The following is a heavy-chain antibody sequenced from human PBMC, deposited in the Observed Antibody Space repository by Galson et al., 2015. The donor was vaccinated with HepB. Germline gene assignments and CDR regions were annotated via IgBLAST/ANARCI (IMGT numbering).Heavy chain of an antibody. CDR1: GFTFSSYA. D-gene: IGHD6-19*01. Sequence: FLRLSCAASGFTFSSYAMHWVRQAPGKGLEWVAVISYDGSNKYYADSVKGRFTISRDNSKNTLYLQMNSLRAEDTAVYYCARTPDKQWLVRHFDYWGQGTLVTVSS. J-gene: IGHJ4*02. V-gene: IGHV3-30-3*01. CDR2: ISYDGSNK. CDR3: ARTPDKQWLVRHFDY.